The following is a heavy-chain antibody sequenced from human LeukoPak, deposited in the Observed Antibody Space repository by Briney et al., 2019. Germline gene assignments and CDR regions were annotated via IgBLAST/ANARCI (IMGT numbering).Heavy chain of an antibody. D-gene: IGHD2-15*01. J-gene: IGHJ4*02. CDR2: ISSSSSTI. Sequence: GGSLRLSCAASGFTFSSYSMNWVRQAPGKGLEWVSYISSSSSTIYYADSVKGRFTISRDNAKNSLYLQMNSLRDGDTAVYYCARTQNYYGGSYYFDYWGQGTLVTVSS. V-gene: IGHV3-48*02. CDR3: ARTQNYYGGSYYFDY. CDR1: GFTFSSYS.